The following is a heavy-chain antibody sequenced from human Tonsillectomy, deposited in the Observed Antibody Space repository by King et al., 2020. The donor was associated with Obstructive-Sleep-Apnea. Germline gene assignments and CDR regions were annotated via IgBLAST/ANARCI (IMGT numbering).Heavy chain of an antibody. CDR2: ISNGGDFT. J-gene: IGHJ3*02. Sequence: VQLVESGGGLVKPGESLRLSCAASKFAFSDHYMNWIRQAPGKGLEWVSYISNGGDFTNYADSVKGRFTISRDNVKKSVYLQMNNLRADDTAVYYCARDRAFEYDTGRGAFDIWGQGTMVTVSS. CDR3: ARDRAFEYDTGRGAFDI. D-gene: IGHD3-22*01. V-gene: IGHV3-11*06. CDR1: KFAFSDHY.